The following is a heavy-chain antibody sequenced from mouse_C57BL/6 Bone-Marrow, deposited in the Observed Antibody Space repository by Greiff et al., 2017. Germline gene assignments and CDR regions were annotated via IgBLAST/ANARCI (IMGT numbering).Heavy chain of an antibody. J-gene: IGHJ2*01. V-gene: IGHV1-82*01. CDR3: ARKWMGYLDY. CDR1: GYAFSSSW. D-gene: IGHD2-3*01. Sequence: QVQLKESGPELVKPGASVKISCKASGYAFSSSWMNWVKQRPGKGLEWIGRIYPGDGDTNYNGKFKGKATLTADKSSSTAYMQLSSLTSEDAAVYFCARKWMGYLDYWGQGTTLTVSS. CDR2: IYPGDGDT.